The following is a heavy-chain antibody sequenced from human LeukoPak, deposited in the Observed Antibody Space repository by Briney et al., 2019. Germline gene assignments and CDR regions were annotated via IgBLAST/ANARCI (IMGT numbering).Heavy chain of an antibody. J-gene: IGHJ4*02. CDR3: STRHPTGIYLD. V-gene: IGHV3-43D*03. CDR2: ISWDGGST. CDR1: GFTFDDYA. D-gene: IGHD1-26*01. Sequence: GGSLRLSCAASGFTFDDYAMHWVRQAPGKGLEWVSLISWDGGSTYYADSVKGRFTISRDNSKNTLYLQMNSLKTEDTAVYYCSTRHPTGIYLDWGQGTLVTVSS.